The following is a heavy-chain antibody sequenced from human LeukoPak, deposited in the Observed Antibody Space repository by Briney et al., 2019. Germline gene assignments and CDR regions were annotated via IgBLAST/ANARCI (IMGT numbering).Heavy chain of an antibody. J-gene: IGHJ3*02. V-gene: IGHV5-51*01. CDR1: GYSFTSYW. Sequence: GESLKISCKGSGYSFTSYWIGWVRQMPGKGLEWMGIIYPGDSDTRYSPSFQGQVTISADKSISTAYLQWSSLKASDTAMYYCARGDNYDYALDAFDIWGQGTMVTVSS. D-gene: IGHD3-16*01. CDR3: ARGDNYDYALDAFDI. CDR2: IYPGDSDT.